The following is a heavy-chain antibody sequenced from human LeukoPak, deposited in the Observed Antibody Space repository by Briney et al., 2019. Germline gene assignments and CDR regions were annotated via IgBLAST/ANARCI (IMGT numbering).Heavy chain of an antibody. J-gene: IGHJ4*02. CDR3: DRGSGYRSAWYY. V-gene: IGHV3-7*05. CDR1: GFSVRSPC. D-gene: IGHD6-19*01. CDR2: INLDGSEK. Sequence: GGSLRLSCVASGFSVRSPCMSWARQAPGKGLEWVANINLDGSEKYYVDSVKGRFTISRDNAKNLLYLQMSSLRAEDTAVYYCDRGSGYRSAWYYCGQGTLVTVSS.